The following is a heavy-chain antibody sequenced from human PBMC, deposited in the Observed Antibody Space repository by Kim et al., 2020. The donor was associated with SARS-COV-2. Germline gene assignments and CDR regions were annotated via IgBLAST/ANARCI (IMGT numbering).Heavy chain of an antibody. J-gene: IGHJ5*02. V-gene: IGHV1-58*01. CDR3: AADTHGLWFGEPSWWFDP. CDR2: IVVGSGNT. Sequence: SVKVSKASGFTFTSSAVQWVRQARGQRLEWIGWIVVGSGNTNYAPKFQERVTITRDMSTSTAYMELSSLRSEDTAVYYCAADTHGLWFGEPSWWFDPWGQGTLVTVSS. CDR1: GFTFTSSA. D-gene: IGHD3-10*01.